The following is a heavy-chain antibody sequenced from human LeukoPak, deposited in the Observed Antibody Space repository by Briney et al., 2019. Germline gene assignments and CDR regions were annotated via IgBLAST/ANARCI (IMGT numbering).Heavy chain of an antibody. D-gene: IGHD1-26*01. CDR2: IIPIFGST. Sequence: SVKVSCKASGGTFSSYDVSWVRQAPGQGLEWMGGIIPIFGSTNYAQKFQGRVTITTDESTSTVYMELSSLTSEDTAVYYCAGISATTDYWGQGTLVTVSS. V-gene: IGHV1-69*05. CDR1: GGTFSSYD. CDR3: AGISATTDY. J-gene: IGHJ4*02.